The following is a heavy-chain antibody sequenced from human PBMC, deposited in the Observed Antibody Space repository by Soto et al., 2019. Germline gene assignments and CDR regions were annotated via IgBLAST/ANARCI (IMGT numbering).Heavy chain of an antibody. D-gene: IGHD2-2*01. CDR1: GFTFSNFA. CDR3: AKDPGYCSSTSCPWYFDY. J-gene: IGHJ4*02. CDR2: ITGSGGST. V-gene: IGHV3-23*01. Sequence: GGSLRLSCAASGFTFSNFAMSWVRQAPGKGLEWVSTITGSGGSTFYADSVKGRFTISRDNSKNTLYLQVNSLRAEDTAIYYCAKDPGYCSSTSCPWYFDYWGQGTLVTVSS.